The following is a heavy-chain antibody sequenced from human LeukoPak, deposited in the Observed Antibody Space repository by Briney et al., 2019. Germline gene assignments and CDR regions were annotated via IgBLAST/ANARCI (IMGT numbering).Heavy chain of an antibody. CDR3: ARETTGLRFLEWSFDY. D-gene: IGHD3-3*01. Sequence: GGSLRLSCAASGFTFSSYWMSWVHQAPGKGLEWVANIKQDGSEKYYVDSVKGRFTISRDNAKNSLYLQMNSLRAEDTAVYYCARETTGLRFLEWSFDYWGQGTLVTVSS. CDR1: GFTFSSYW. J-gene: IGHJ4*02. CDR2: IKQDGSEK. V-gene: IGHV3-7*01.